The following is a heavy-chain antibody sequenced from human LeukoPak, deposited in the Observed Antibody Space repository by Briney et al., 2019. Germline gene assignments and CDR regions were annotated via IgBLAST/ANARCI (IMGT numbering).Heavy chain of an antibody. J-gene: IGHJ4*02. CDR3: ARRGVGAAGYFDN. V-gene: IGHV4-39*01. CDR2: INYSGNT. Sequence: SETLSLTCIVSGGSISSSSYYWSWIRQPPGKGLEWIGSINYSGNTYYNPSLKSRVIMSADTSKNQFSLKLSSVTAADTAVYYCARRGVGAAGYFDNWGQGTLVTVSS. D-gene: IGHD1-26*01. CDR1: GGSISSSSYY.